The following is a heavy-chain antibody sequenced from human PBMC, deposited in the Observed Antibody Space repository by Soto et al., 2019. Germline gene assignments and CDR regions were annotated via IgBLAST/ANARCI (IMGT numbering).Heavy chain of an antibody. D-gene: IGHD1-1*01. V-gene: IGHV4-34*01. CDR2: INHGGRT. Sequence: QVQLQQWGAGLLKPSETLSLTCAVYGGSFSDYCWTWIRQPPGKGLEWIGEINHGGRTNYTPSLQSRVTISVDTSKNHFSLKLSSVTAADTSVYYCARGRPRYSATGTTGRWFDPWGQGTLVTVSS. J-gene: IGHJ5*02. CDR1: GGSFSDYC. CDR3: ARGRPRYSATGTTGRWFDP.